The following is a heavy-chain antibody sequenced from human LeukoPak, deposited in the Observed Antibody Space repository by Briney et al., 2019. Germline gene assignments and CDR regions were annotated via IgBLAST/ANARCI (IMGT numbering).Heavy chain of an antibody. D-gene: IGHD6-13*01. CDR1: GGSISSSSYY. Sequence: SETLSLTCTVSGGSISSSSYYWGWIRQPPGKGLEWIGSIYYSGSTYYNPSLKSRVTISVDTSKNQFSLKLSSVTAADTAVYYCARGRIEFLQQLVQGYFQHWGQGTLVTVSS. CDR2: IYYSGST. V-gene: IGHV4-39*07. CDR3: ARGRIEFLQQLVQGYFQH. J-gene: IGHJ1*01.